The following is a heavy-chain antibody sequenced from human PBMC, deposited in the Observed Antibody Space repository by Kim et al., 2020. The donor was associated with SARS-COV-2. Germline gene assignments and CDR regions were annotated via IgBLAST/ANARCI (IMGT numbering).Heavy chain of an antibody. V-gene: IGHV4-34*01. J-gene: IGHJ6*02. Sequence: SETLSLTCAVYGGSFSGYYWSWIRQPPGKGLEWIGEINHSGSTNYNPSLKSRVTISVDTSKNQFSLKLSSVTAADTAVYYCARDRRYCSSTSCYRVANYYYYYGMDVWGQGTTVTVSS. D-gene: IGHD2-2*01. CDR2: INHSGST. CDR3: ARDRRYCSSTSCYRVANYYYYYGMDV. CDR1: GGSFSGYY.